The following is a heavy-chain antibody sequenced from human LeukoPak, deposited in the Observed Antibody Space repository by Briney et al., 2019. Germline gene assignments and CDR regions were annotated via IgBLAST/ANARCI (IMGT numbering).Heavy chain of an antibody. V-gene: IGHV1-2*02. CDR2: INPNSGGT. J-gene: IGHJ4*02. Sequence: GASVKVSCKASGYTFTSYDINWVRQATGQGLEWMGWINPNSGGTNYAQKFQGRVTMTRDTSISTAYMELSRLRSDDTAVYYCARAVVLAAAGTMDYWGQGTLVTVSS. CDR1: GYTFTSYD. CDR3: ARAVVLAAAGTMDY. D-gene: IGHD6-13*01.